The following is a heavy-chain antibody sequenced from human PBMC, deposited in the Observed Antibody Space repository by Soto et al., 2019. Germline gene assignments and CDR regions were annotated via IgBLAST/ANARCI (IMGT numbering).Heavy chain of an antibody. CDR2: ISAYNGNT. Sequence: AAVKCSFKASGYTFTSYVISWLRRAPVQVLEWMVWISAYNGNTNYAQKLQGRVTMTTDTSTSAAYLELRILRSDDTAVYYCARDSCYRSSWYYYGMDVGGQGNKVTVSS. D-gene: IGHD6-13*01. J-gene: IGHJ6*01. CDR1: GYTFTSYV. CDR3: ARDSCYRSSWYYYGMDV. V-gene: IGHV1-18*01.